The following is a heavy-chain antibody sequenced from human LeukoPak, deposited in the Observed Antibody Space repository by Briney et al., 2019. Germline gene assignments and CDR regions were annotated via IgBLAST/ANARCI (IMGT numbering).Heavy chain of an antibody. CDR3: AKDWKFYYVSGSFFPDN. CDR1: GFTFSSYD. D-gene: IGHD3-10*01. V-gene: IGHV3-30-3*01. J-gene: IGHJ4*02. CDR2: ISHDGSKK. Sequence: GGSLRLSCAASGFTFSSYDMYWVRQAPGKGLECVAVISHDGSKKYYADFVKGRFTISRDNSKNTLYLHMNSLIPEDTAVYFCAKDWKFYYVSGSFFPDNWGQGTLVTVSS.